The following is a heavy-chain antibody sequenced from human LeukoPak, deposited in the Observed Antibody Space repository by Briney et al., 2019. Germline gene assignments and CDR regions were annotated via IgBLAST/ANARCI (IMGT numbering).Heavy chain of an antibody. J-gene: IGHJ4*02. CDR3: ARHDSGYGPFDY. CDR2: IYSGGST. V-gene: IGHV3-66*04. Sequence: GGSLRLSCGASGFTFSSYWMTWVRQAPGKGLEWVSVIYSGGSTYYADSVKGRFTISKDNYEDTVYLQMNSLRAEDTAVYYCARHDSGYGPFDYWGQGTLVTVSS. CDR1: GFTFSSYW. D-gene: IGHD3-22*01.